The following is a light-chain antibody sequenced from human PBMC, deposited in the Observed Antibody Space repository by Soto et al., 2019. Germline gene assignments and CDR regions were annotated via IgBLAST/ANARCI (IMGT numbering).Light chain of an antibody. CDR2: DAS. CDR1: QDIGNY. J-gene: IGKJ4*01. Sequence: DIQMTQSPSSLSASVGDRVTITCRASQDIGNYLNWYQQKPGKPPKLLIDDASGLATVVSTKFCGRGYGTAFTFTSKSLQPGNFADYYCQQYDVPLSFGGGT. CDR3: QQYDVPLS. V-gene: IGKV1-33*01.